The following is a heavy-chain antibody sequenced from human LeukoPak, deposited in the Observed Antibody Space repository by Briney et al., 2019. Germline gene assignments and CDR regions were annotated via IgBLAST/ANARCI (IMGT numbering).Heavy chain of an antibody. CDR2: IYYSGST. D-gene: IGHD7-27*01. V-gene: IGHV4-59*01. J-gene: IGHJ4*02. CDR1: GGSISSYY. Sequence: PSETLSLTCTVSGGSISSYYWSWIRQPPGKGLEWIGYIYYSGSTNYNPSLKSRVTISVDTSKNQFSLKLSSVTAADTAVYYCARFSPRAMGNYLDFWGQGTLVTVSS. CDR3: ARFSPRAMGNYLDF.